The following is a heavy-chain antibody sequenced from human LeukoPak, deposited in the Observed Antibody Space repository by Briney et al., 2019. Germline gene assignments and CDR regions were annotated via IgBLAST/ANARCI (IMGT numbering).Heavy chain of an antibody. J-gene: IGHJ3*02. CDR3: ARSRMGYSYGYGPGAFDI. D-gene: IGHD5-18*01. V-gene: IGHV1-2*02. Sequence: ASVKVSCKASGYTFTGHYMHWVRQAPGQGLEWMGWINPNSGGTNYAQKFQGRVTMTRDTSISTAYMELSRLRSDDTAVYYCARSRMGYSYGYGPGAFDIWGQGTMVTVSS. CDR2: INPNSGGT. CDR1: GYTFTGHY.